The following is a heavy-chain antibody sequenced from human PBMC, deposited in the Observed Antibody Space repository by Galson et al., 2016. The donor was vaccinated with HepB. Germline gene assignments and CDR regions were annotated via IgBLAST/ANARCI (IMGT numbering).Heavy chain of an antibody. D-gene: IGHD2/OR15-2a*01. CDR3: ARHDMSSMAFDI. Sequence: SETLSLTCSVSGGSVTSGEHYWDWIRQSPGEGLECIASVYSSGTTYYNPSFRNRVTISLDTSKNQFSLAVTSVTATDTAVYFCARHDMSSMAFDIWGQGTMVTVSP. CDR1: GGSVTSGEHY. J-gene: IGHJ3*02. CDR2: VYSSGTT. V-gene: IGHV4-39*01.